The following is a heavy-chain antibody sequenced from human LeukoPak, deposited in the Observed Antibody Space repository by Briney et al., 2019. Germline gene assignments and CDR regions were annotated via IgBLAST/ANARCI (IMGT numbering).Heavy chain of an antibody. CDR2: IYTSGST. J-gene: IGHJ5*02. CDR3: ARVRDGNYGYNWFDL. Sequence: SETLSLTCTVSGDSINSYYWTWIRQPAGKGLERIGRIYTSGSTNYNPSLKSRVTMSVDTSKNQFSLKLNSVAAADTAVYYCARVRDGNYGYNWFDLWGQGTLVTVSS. CDR1: GDSINSYY. V-gene: IGHV4-4*07. D-gene: IGHD4-17*01.